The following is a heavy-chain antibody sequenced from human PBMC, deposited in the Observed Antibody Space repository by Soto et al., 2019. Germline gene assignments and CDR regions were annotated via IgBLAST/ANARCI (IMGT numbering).Heavy chain of an antibody. D-gene: IGHD4-4*01. CDR2: SIPIIGII. Sequence: QVQLVQSGAEVKKPGSSVKVSCKASGGTFSTYTITWVRQAPGQGLEWMGRSIPIIGIINYAQKFQGRVTISADTFTGTAYMELTGLRSDDTAVYYCAGDPDSHYNDSHASSYPWGQGTLVTVSS. J-gene: IGHJ5*02. V-gene: IGHV1-69*08. CDR1: GGTFSTYT. CDR3: AGDPDSHYNDSHASSYP.